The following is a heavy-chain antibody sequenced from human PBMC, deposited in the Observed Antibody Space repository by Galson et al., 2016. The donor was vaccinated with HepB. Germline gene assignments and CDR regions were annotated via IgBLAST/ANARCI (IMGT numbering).Heavy chain of an antibody. Sequence: QSGAEVKKPGESLKISCRGSGYTFDSYWIGWVRQMSGKGLEWMGIIYPGDFDIRYSPSFQGQVTISVDKSISTAYLQWSSLTASDTAMYYCARSLTGPYVFGGAIYNYYATDVWGQGTTVIVS. CDR2: IYPGDFDI. CDR1: GYTFDSYW. V-gene: IGHV5-51*01. D-gene: IGHD3-16*01. J-gene: IGHJ6*02. CDR3: ARSLTGPYVFGGAIYNYYATDV.